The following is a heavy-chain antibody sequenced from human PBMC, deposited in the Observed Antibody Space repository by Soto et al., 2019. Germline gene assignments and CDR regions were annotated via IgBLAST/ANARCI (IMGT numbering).Heavy chain of an antibody. CDR2: ISSSSSYT. Sequence: QVQLVESGGGLVKPGGSLRLSCAASGFTFSDYYMSWIRQAPGKGLEWVSYISSSSSYTNYADSVKGRFTISRDNAKNSLYLKMNSMRAEDTAVYYCAREDYGDYLSAFDIWGQGKMVTVSS. J-gene: IGHJ3*02. D-gene: IGHD4-17*01. CDR3: AREDYGDYLSAFDI. CDR1: GFTFSDYY. V-gene: IGHV3-11*05.